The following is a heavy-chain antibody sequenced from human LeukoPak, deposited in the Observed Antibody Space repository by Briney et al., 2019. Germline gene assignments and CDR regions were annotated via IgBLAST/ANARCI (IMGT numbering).Heavy chain of an antibody. Sequence: GGSLRLSCTASGFTIGDYAISWVRQAPGKGLEWVGFIRSRAYGGTTEHAASVKGRFTISRDDSKSIAYLQMNSLRTEDTAVYYCTRLVGYCSGGSCYEKVVFHYWGQGTLVTVSS. CDR3: TRLVGYCSGGSCYEKVVFHY. V-gene: IGHV3-49*04. CDR1: GFTIGDYA. J-gene: IGHJ4*02. D-gene: IGHD2-15*01. CDR2: IRSRAYGGTT.